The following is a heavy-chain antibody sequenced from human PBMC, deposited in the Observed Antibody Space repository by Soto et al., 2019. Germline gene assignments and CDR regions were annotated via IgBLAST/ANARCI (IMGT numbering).Heavy chain of an antibody. D-gene: IGHD3-22*01. CDR2: IIPIFDTA. CDR3: VGYYYNTRAYYYDY. V-gene: IGHV1-69*18. J-gene: IGHJ4*02. CDR1: GGTFSSFA. Sequence: QVQLVQSGAEVKKPGSSVKVSCKASGGTFSSFAISWVRQAPGQGLEWMARIIPIFDTANYAQKFQGRVTITADESTSTAYMELSSLRSEDTAVYYCVGYYYNTRAYYYDYWGQGTLVTVS.